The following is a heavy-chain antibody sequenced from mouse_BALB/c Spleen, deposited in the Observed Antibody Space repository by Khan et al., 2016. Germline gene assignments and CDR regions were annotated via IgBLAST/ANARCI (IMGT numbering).Heavy chain of an antibody. D-gene: IGHD2-3*01. Sequence: QMQLEESGPGLVAPSQSLSITCTVSGFSLTGYGVNWVRQPPGKGLEWLGMIWGDGGTDYNSALKSRLSISKDNSKSQVFLKMNSLQTDDTARYYCARAPIYDGYGYLDYWGQGTTLTVSS. CDR3: ARAPIYDGYGYLDY. CDR2: IWGDGGT. V-gene: IGHV2-6-7*01. CDR1: GFSLTGYG. J-gene: IGHJ2*01.